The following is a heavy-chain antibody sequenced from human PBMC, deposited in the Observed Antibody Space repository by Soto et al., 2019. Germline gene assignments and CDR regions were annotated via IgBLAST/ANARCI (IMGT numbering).Heavy chain of an antibody. D-gene: IGHD2-8*02. J-gene: IGHJ4*02. CDR2: INPDSGAT. V-gene: IGHV1-2*02. CDR1: GYSFTGYY. Sequence: ASVKVSCKASGYSFTGYYIHWVRQAPGQGLEWMGWINPDSGATNYAQNFQGRVTLTSDTSISTASMDLTSLTSDDTAVYYCARGDYGTGGYPFPYFDYWGPGTLVTVSS. CDR3: ARGDYGTGGYPFPYFDY.